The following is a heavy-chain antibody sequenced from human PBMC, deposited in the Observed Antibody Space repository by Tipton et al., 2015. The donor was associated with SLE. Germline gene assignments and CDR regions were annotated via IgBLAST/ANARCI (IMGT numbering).Heavy chain of an antibody. CDR2: ISGGGGAT. J-gene: IGHJ5*02. CDR1: GFTFSCYG. Sequence: GSLRLSCAASGFTFSCYGMSWVRQAPGKGLEWVSGISGGGGATDYADSVKGRFTISRDNSKRTLYLQMNSLRVDDTAVYYCAKDEGGSWGQGTLVTVSS. D-gene: IGHD3-16*01. V-gene: IGHV3-23*01. CDR3: AKDEGGS.